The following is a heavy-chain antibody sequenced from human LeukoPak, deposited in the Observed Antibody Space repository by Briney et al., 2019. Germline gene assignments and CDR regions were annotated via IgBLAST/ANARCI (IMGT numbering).Heavy chain of an antibody. CDR2: ISYDGSNK. CDR1: GFTFSSYS. D-gene: IGHD4-17*01. J-gene: IGHJ6*02. CDR3: AKDLITTVTTGYYYGMDV. V-gene: IGHV3-30*18. Sequence: GGSLRLSCAASGFTFSSYSVNWVRQAPGKGLEWVAVISYDGSNKYYADSVKGRFTISRDNSKNTLYLQMNSLRAEDTAVYYCAKDLITTVTTGYYYGMDVWGQGTTVTVSS.